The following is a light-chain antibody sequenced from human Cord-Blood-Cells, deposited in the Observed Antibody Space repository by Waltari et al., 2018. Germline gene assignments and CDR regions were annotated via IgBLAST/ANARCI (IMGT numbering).Light chain of an antibody. CDR3: QQYGSSPPWT. J-gene: IGKJ1*01. CDR1: QRVSSSY. CDR2: GAS. Sequence: EIVLTQSPGTLSLSPGERATLSCRASQRVSSSYLAWYQQKPGQAPRLLIYGASSRATGIPDRFSGSGSGTDFTLTISRLEPEDFAVYYCQQYGSSPPWTFGQGP. V-gene: IGKV3-20*01.